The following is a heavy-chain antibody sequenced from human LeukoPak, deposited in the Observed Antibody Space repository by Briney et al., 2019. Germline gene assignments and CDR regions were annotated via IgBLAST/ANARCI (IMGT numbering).Heavy chain of an antibody. V-gene: IGHV1-69*13. CDR2: IIPIFGTA. CDR3: ARTREQLVILYYFDY. J-gene: IGHJ4*02. Sequence: ASVKVSCKASGGTFSSYAISWVRQAPGQGLEWMGGIIPIFGTANYAQKFQGRVTITADESTSTAYMELSSPRSEDTAVYYCARTREQLVILYYFDYWGQGTLVTVSS. CDR1: GGTFSSYA. D-gene: IGHD6-6*01.